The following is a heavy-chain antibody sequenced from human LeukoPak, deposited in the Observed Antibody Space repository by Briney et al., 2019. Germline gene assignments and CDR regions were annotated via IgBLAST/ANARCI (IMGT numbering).Heavy chain of an antibody. J-gene: IGHJ5*02. CDR3: ARDRAGTKAWAEFDP. V-gene: IGHV3-66*02. Sequence: GGSLRLSCAASGFTVSQNYMSWVRQAPGRGLEWVSLIYADGATHYADSVKGRFTISRDNSKNTVYLEMNSLRPEDTAVYYCARDRAGTKAWAEFDPWGQGTLVTVSS. CDR2: IYADGAT. D-gene: IGHD3-10*01. CDR1: GFTVSQNY.